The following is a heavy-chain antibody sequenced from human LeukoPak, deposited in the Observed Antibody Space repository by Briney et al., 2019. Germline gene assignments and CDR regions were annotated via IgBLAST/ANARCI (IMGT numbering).Heavy chain of an antibody. Sequence: AETLSLTCTVSGGSIINSNYYWAWIRQPPGKGLEWIANMYYSGDTYYNPSLKSRGTISVHTSKNQFPLRLSSVTAADTAVYYCARHANSYDSTTYYYPFDYWGRGTLVTVSS. J-gene: IGHJ4*02. V-gene: IGHV4-39*01. CDR1: GGSIINSNYY. D-gene: IGHD3-22*01. CDR3: ARHANSYDSTTYYYPFDY. CDR2: MYYSGDT.